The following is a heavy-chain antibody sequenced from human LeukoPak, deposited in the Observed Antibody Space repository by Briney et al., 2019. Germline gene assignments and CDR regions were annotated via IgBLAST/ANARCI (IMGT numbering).Heavy chain of an antibody. CDR2: INSDGSNS. Sequence: GGSLRLSCAASGFTFSSYWMHWVRQAPGKGLVWVSRINSDGSNSIYGDSVKGRFTISRDNAKNTLYLQLSGLRADDTAVYYCARGGGDHAFDIWGQGTMVTVSS. D-gene: IGHD3-16*01. CDR1: GFTFSSYW. J-gene: IGHJ3*02. V-gene: IGHV3-74*01. CDR3: ARGGGDHAFDI.